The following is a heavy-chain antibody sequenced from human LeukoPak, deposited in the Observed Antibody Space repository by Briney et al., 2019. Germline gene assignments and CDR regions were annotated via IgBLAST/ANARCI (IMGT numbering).Heavy chain of an antibody. CDR3: ARGKEGGRRGSFNNYFDY. J-gene: IGHJ4*02. CDR2: NYYYGST. Sequence: SETLSLTCSVSGGSISSYHGSWIRQPPGKGLEWIGHNYYYGSTNYNPSLKSRVTISVDTSKNQFSLKLSSVTAADTAVYYCARGKEGGRRGSFNNYFDYWRQGTLLTVSS. CDR1: GGSISSYH. V-gene: IGHV4-59*01. D-gene: IGHD1-26*01.